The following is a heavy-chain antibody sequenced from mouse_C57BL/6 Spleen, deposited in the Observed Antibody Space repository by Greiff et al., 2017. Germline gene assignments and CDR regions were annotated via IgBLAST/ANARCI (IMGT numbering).Heavy chain of an antibody. J-gene: IGHJ3*01. V-gene: IGHV1-55*01. Sequence: QVQLKQPGAELVTPGASVKMSCKASGYTFTSYWITWVKQRPGQGLEWIGDIDPGSGSTNYNEKFKSKATLTVDTSSSTAYMQLSSLTSEDAAVYYCAREGYDYDVAYWGQGTLVTVSA. CDR3: AREGYDYDVAY. CDR2: IDPGSGST. D-gene: IGHD2-4*01. CDR1: GYTFTSYW.